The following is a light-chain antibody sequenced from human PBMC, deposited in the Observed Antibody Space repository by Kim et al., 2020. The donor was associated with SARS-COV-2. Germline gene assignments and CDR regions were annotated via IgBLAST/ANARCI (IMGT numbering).Light chain of an antibody. J-gene: IGKJ1*01. Sequence: ENVLTQSPGTLSLSPGERATLSCRASQGISSNFLAWYQQKAGQAPRLVIYSASSRASGIPDRVSGSGSGTDFTLTISTLEPEDFAVYYCQQYATSPETFGQGTKVEIK. V-gene: IGKV3-20*01. CDR2: SAS. CDR3: QQYATSPET. CDR1: QGISSNF.